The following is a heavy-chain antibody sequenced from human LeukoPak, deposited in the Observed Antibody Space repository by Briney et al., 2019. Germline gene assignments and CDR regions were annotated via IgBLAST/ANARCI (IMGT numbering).Heavy chain of an antibody. Sequence: SETLSLTCTVSGGSISSGSYYWSWIRQPAGKGLEWIGRIYTSGNTNYSPSLKSRVTMSVDTSKNQFSLKLSSVTAADTAVYYCARGLGAKGYFDLWGRGTLVTVSS. J-gene: IGHJ2*01. D-gene: IGHD1-26*01. V-gene: IGHV4-61*02. CDR3: ARGLGAKGYFDL. CDR2: IYTSGNT. CDR1: GGSISSGSYY.